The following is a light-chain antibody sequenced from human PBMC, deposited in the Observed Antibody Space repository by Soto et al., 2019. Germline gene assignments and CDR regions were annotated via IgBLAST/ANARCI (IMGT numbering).Light chain of an antibody. Sequence: QSVLTQPPSVSGAPGQRVTISCTGSRSNIGSGYDVHWYQQLPGRAPKLLIYGNDNRPSGVPDRISASKSGTSASLAITGLQAEDEADYYCQSYDSSLSAYVFGTGTRSPS. V-gene: IGLV1-40*01. CDR1: RSNIGSGYD. CDR3: QSYDSSLSAYV. J-gene: IGLJ1*01. CDR2: GND.